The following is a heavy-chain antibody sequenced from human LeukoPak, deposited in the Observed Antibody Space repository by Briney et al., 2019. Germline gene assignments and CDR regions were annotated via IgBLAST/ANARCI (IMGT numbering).Heavy chain of an antibody. J-gene: IGHJ4*02. CDR3: AKFVGTTALTDFDY. Sequence: PGGSLRLSCAASGFTFSSYGMSWVRQAPGKGLEWVSTISSNSGSTYHADSVKGRFTISRDNSKNTLYLQMNSLRAEDTAIYYCAKFVGTTALTDFDYWGQGTLVTVSS. V-gene: IGHV3-23*01. CDR1: GFTFSSYG. D-gene: IGHD1/OR15-1a*01. CDR2: ISSNSGST.